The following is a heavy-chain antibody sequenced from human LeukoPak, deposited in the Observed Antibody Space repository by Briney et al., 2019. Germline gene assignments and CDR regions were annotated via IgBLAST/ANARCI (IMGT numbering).Heavy chain of an antibody. CDR3: ATRPASETYFAVFDY. D-gene: IGHD1-26*01. V-gene: IGHV3-23*01. J-gene: IGHJ4*02. CDR2: ITGSGGST. CDR1: GVSFSRHA. Sequence: GGSLRLSCAASGVSFSRHAMSWVRKAPGKGLEWVSGITGSGGSTYYAESVKGRFTISRDNSKNTLYLQMNSLRVEDTAVYFCATRPASETYFAVFDYWGQGTLVTVSS.